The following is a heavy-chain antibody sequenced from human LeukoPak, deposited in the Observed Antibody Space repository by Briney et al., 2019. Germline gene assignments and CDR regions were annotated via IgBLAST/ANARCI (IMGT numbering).Heavy chain of an antibody. D-gene: IGHD2-2*01. CDR2: VSGSGHST. Sequence: GGSLRLSCAASGFTFSIYAMSWVRQAPGKGLEWVSTVSGSGHSTFYADSVKGRFTISRDNSKNTLYLQMNSLRAADTAVYYCARDKDTSYLSSFDYWGQGTLVTVSS. V-gene: IGHV3-23*01. CDR1: GFTFSIYA. CDR3: ARDKDTSYLSSFDY. J-gene: IGHJ4*02.